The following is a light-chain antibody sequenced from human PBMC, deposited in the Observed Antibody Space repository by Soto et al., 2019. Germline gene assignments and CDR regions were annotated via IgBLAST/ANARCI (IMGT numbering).Light chain of an antibody. J-gene: IGLJ1*01. CDR2: EVN. V-gene: IGLV2-14*01. Sequence: QSALTQPASVSGSPGQSITISCTGTSSDVGGYDYVSWYQHHPGKAPKLMIYEVNNRPSGVSNRFSGSKSGYTASLTISGLQAEDEADYYCNSHTSSGFRVFGTGTKLTVL. CDR1: SSDVGGYDY. CDR3: NSHTSSGFRV.